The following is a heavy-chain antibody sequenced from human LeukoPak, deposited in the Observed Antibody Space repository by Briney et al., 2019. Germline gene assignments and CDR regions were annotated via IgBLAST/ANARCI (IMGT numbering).Heavy chain of an antibody. Sequence: PSETLSLTCTVSGASISSYYWSWIRQPAGRGLEGIGRFYASEITNYNPSLKSRVTMSVDTSKNQFFLNLSPANAAETAMCSFARDIYYEGSGYTFDYGGRRPLVSVPS. CDR1: GASISSYY. CDR3: ARDIYYEGSGYTFDY. D-gene: IGHD3-22*01. V-gene: IGHV4-4*07. CDR2: FYASEIT. J-gene: IGHJ4*02.